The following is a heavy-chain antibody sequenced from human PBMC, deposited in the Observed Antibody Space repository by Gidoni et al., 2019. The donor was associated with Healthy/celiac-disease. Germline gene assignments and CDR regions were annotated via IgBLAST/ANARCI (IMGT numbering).Heavy chain of an antibody. CDR1: GYSFTSYW. V-gene: IGHV5-51*01. CDR3: ARQGYDSSGWGEGYYFDY. D-gene: IGHD3-22*01. CDR2: IYPGDCDT. J-gene: IGHJ4*02. Sequence: EVQLVQSGAEVKKPGESLKISCTGSGYSFTSYWIGWVRQMPGKGLEWMGIIYPGDCDTRYSPSFQGQVTISADKAISTAYLQWSSLKASDTAMYYCARQGYDSSGWGEGYYFDYWGQGTLVTVSS.